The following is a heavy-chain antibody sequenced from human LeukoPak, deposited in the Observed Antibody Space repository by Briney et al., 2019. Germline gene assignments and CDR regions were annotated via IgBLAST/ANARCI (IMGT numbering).Heavy chain of an antibody. V-gene: IGHV3-21*01. CDR3: TRHGGGGRGPASDF. D-gene: IGHD2-15*01. CDR2: ISSSSGHI. Sequence: GGSLRLSCAASGFTFSSYWMSWVRQAPGKGLEWVSSISSSSGHIYYADSVKGRFTISADNAKNSLFLQMNSLRAEDTALYYCTRHGGGGRGPASDFWGQGTLVTVSS. J-gene: IGHJ4*02. CDR1: GFTFSSYW.